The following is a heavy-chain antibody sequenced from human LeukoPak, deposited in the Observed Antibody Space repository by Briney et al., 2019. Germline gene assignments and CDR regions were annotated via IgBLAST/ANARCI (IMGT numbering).Heavy chain of an antibody. D-gene: IGHD6-19*01. V-gene: IGHV3-74*01. CDR2: INSDGSST. Sequence: GGSLRLSCAASGFTFSSCDMNWVRQAPGKGLVWVSRINSDGSSTSYADSVKGRFTISRDNAKNTLYLQMNSLRAEDTAVYYCARDPSSGWYRAFDYWGQGTLVTVSS. CDR1: GFTFSSCD. CDR3: ARDPSSGWYRAFDY. J-gene: IGHJ4*02.